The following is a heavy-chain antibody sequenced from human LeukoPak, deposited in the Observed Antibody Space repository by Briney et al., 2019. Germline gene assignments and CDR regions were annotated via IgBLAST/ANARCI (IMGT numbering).Heavy chain of an antibody. V-gene: IGHV3-20*01. Sequence: GGSLRLSCAASGFTFDDYGMSWVRQAPGKGLEWVSGINWNGGSTGYADSVKGRFTISRDNAKSSLYLQMNSLRAEDTALYHCARGDSSGWYLGAFDIWGQGTMVTVSS. CDR1: GFTFDDYG. J-gene: IGHJ3*02. CDR3: ARGDSSGWYLGAFDI. D-gene: IGHD6-19*01. CDR2: INWNGGST.